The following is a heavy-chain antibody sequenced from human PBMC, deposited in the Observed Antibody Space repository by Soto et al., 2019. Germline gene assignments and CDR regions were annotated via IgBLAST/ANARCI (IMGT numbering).Heavy chain of an antibody. CDR3: ARVGCETSCSDYLYYYMDV. J-gene: IGHJ6*03. CDR1: GFPFSHYA. D-gene: IGHD2-2*01. Sequence: QLVESGGGLVQPGGSLRLSCAASGFPFSHYAMQWVRQAPGKGLEYVSAIGSDGRNTYYENSVRGRFTISRDNSKNTLYLQMGRLRAEDMAVYYCARVGCETSCSDYLYYYMDVWGKETTIAVSS. CDR2: IGSDGRNT. V-gene: IGHV3-64*01.